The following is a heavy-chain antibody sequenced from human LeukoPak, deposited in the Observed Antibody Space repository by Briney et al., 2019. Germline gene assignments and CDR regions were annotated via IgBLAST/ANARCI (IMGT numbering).Heavy chain of an antibody. V-gene: IGHV4-34*01. CDR1: GFTFSDYY. CDR3: ARGLTH. Sequence: GSLRLSCAASGFTFSDYYMDWVRQPPGKGLEWIGEINHSGNSNYNPSLKSRVTISVDTSKNQFSLKLNSVTAADTGVYYCARGLTHWGQGTLVTVSS. J-gene: IGHJ4*02. CDR2: INHSGNS.